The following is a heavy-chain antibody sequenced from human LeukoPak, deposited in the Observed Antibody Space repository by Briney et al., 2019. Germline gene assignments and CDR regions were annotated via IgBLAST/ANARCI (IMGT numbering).Heavy chain of an antibody. CDR3: ARDLAIVVVPAPHYYYYGMDV. V-gene: IGHV1-2*06. J-gene: IGHJ6*02. CDR1: AYTFTDYY. CDR2: INPSSGDT. Sequence: ASVKVSCKASAYTFTDYYAHWVRQAPGQGLEWMGRINPSSGDTNYAQNFQGRVTMTRDTSISTAYMELSSLRSEDTAVYYCARDLAIVVVPAPHYYYYGMDVWGQGTTVTVSS. D-gene: IGHD2-2*01.